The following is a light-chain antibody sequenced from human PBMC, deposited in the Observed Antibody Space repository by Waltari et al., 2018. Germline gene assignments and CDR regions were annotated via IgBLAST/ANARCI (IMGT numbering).Light chain of an antibody. J-gene: IGLJ1*01. Sequence: QSALSQPASVSGSPGQSLTITCTGARTELASYNLVAWYQHHPNRAPKLIIYEATKRPSGISHRFSGAKSGATASLRISGLQADDEADYYCCSYTGSSTSYGCGGGTKVTVL. CDR2: EAT. V-gene: IGLV2-23*01. CDR1: RTELASYNL. CDR3: CSYTGSSTSYG.